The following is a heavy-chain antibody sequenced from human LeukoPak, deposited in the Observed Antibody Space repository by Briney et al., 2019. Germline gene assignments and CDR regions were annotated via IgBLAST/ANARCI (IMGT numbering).Heavy chain of an antibody. CDR3: ARLPLCSGRPLGYMDV. J-gene: IGHJ6*03. Sequence: GGSLRLSCAASGFTFHDYAMHWVRQAPGKGLEWVANIKQDGSEKYYADSVRGRFTISRDNAKNSLYLQMNSLRAEDTAVYSCARLPLCSGRPLGYMDVWGKGNTVTISS. D-gene: IGHD6-19*01. CDR1: GFTFHDYA. V-gene: IGHV3-7*01. CDR2: IKQDGSEK.